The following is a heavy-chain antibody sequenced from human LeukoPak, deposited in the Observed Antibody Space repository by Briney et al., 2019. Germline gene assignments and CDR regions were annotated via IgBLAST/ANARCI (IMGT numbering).Heavy chain of an antibody. Sequence: SVKVSCKASGGTFSSYAISWVRQAPGQGLEWMGRIIPILGIANYAQKFQGRVTITADNSTSTAYMELSSLRSEDTAVYYCAREVIAAAGPLDPWGQGTLVTVSS. J-gene: IGHJ5*02. CDR2: IIPILGIA. D-gene: IGHD6-13*01. CDR1: GGTFSSYA. CDR3: AREVIAAAGPLDP. V-gene: IGHV1-69*04.